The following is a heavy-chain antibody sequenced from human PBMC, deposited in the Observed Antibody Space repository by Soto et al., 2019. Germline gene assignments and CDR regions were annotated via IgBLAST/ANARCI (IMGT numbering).Heavy chain of an antibody. CDR2: INRSGGST. CDR3: AREGPNAAPPSVACDI. V-gene: IGHV1-46*01. J-gene: IGHJ3*02. D-gene: IGHD3-3*02. Sequence: QVQLEQSGAEVKKPGPSVKVSCKASGYTFTSYDMHWVRQAPGQGLEWMGIINRSGGSTCYAQKFQGRVTITRDTSTSTVYMELSSLRPEDTAVYYCAREGPNAAPPSVACDIWGQGTMVTVSS. CDR1: GYTFTSYD.